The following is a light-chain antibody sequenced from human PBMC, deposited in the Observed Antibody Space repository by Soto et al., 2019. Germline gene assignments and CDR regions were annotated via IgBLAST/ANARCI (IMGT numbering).Light chain of an antibody. J-gene: IGKJ4*01. V-gene: IGKV3-15*01. CDR2: GAS. CDR3: QHYNNWLT. CDR1: QSVSSN. Sequence: EIVMTQSPATLSVSPGERATLSCRASQSVSSNLVWYQQKPGQAPRLLIYGASTRATGIPARFSGRGSGTEFTLTISSLQSEDFAVYYCQHYNNWLTFGGGTKVEIK.